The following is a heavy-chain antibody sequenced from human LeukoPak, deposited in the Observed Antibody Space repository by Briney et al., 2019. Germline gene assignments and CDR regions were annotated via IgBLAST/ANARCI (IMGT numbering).Heavy chain of an antibody. Sequence: GESLKISCKGSGYTFSTYWIGWVRQMPGKGLEWMGIIYPGDSDARYSPSFQGQVTISADKSISTAYLQWSSLQASDTAMYYCARRISGSYHECFDYWGQGTLVTVSS. CDR1: GYTFSTYW. CDR2: IYPGDSDA. J-gene: IGHJ4*02. D-gene: IGHD1-26*01. V-gene: IGHV5-51*01. CDR3: ARRISGSYHECFDY.